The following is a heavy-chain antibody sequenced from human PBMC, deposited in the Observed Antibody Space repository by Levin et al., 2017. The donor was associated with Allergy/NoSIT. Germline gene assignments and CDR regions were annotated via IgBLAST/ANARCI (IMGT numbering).Heavy chain of an antibody. CDR3: ARRYYDSSGYYGE. J-gene: IGHJ4*02. V-gene: IGHV4-39*01. D-gene: IGHD3-22*01. CDR1: GGSISSSSYY. CDR2: IYYSGST. Sequence: SQTLSLTCTVSGGSISSSSYYWGWIRQPPGKGLEWIGSIYYSGSTYYNPSLKSRVTISVDTSKNQFSLKLSSVTAADTAVYYCARRYYDSSGYYGEWGQGTLVTVSS.